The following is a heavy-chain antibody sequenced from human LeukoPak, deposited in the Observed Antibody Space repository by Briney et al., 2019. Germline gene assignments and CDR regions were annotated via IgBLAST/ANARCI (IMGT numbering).Heavy chain of an antibody. Sequence: PGGSLRLSCAASGFTFSSYVMTWVRQAPGQGLEWVSAISGSGVSTYYADSVKGRFTISRDNSRNTLYLQMDSLRAEDTALYYCAKAPSYDSSGYYSDYWGQGTLVTLSS. V-gene: IGHV3-23*01. J-gene: IGHJ4*02. CDR3: AKAPSYDSSGYYSDY. CDR1: GFTFSSYV. D-gene: IGHD3-22*01. CDR2: ISGSGVST.